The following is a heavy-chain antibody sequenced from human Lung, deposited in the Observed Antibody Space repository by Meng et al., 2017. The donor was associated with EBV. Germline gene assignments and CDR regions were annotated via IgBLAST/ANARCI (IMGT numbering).Heavy chain of an antibody. V-gene: IGHV4-31*03. J-gene: IGHJ5*02. CDR3: ALERDTRWFLP. CDR1: RGSISSGGYY. CDR2: IYYSGDT. D-gene: IGHD5-18*01. Sequence: AQLHEAGPVLAKPSQTLFLTSIVYRGSISSGGYYCSWIRHHPGKGLEWIGYIYYSGDTDYNPSLKSRVTISMDTSKNQFSLKLSSVPAAAPSVYYCALERDTRWFLPCARGTLVTVSS.